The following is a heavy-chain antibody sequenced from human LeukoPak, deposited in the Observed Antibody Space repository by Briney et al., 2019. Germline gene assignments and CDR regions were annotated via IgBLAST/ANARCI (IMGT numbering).Heavy chain of an antibody. CDR1: GGSISSSNW. J-gene: IGHJ5*02. V-gene: IGHV4-4*02. CDR2: IYHSRST. Sequence: SETLSLTCAVSGGSISSSNWWSWVRQPPGKGLEWIGEIYHSRSTNHNPSLKSRVTISVDKSKNQFSLKLSSVTAADTAVYYCASLTVDSGWGDPWGQGTLVTVSS. CDR3: ASLTVDSGWGDP. D-gene: IGHD1-26*01.